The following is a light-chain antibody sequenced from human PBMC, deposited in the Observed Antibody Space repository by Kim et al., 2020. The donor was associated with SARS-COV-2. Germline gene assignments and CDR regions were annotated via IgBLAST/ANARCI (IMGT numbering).Light chain of an antibody. Sequence: DVQMTQSPPTLSASVGDTVTITCRAAQGINDDLAWFQQKPREPPKLLIYKASILKSGVPSRFSGSGFGTEFTLTVSGLQPDDFGTYFCQQHNSLDSFGQGTKLEI. J-gene: IGKJ2*03. CDR3: QQHNSLDS. V-gene: IGKV1-5*03. CDR1: QGINDD. CDR2: KAS.